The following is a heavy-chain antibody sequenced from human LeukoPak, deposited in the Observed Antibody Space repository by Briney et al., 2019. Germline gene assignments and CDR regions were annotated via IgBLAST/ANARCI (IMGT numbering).Heavy chain of an antibody. D-gene: IGHD3-22*01. Sequence: ASVKVSCKASGYTFTNYYMHWVRQARGQGLEWMGVINPSGGSTSYAQKFQGRVTMTRDMSTSTVYMELSSLRCEDTAVYYCARAPPDSSGYLVDYWGQGTLVTVSS. CDR2: INPSGGST. J-gene: IGHJ4*02. V-gene: IGHV1-46*01. CDR1: GYTFTNYY. CDR3: ARAPPDSSGYLVDY.